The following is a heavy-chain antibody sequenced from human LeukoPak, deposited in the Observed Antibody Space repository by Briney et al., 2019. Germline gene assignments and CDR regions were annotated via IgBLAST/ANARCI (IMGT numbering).Heavy chain of an antibody. D-gene: IGHD3-22*01. Sequence: ASVKVSCKASGYTFTSHGITWVRQAPGLGLEWMGWISGNNGNTNYAQKLQGRVTMTTDTSKNTAYMELRSLRSDDTAVYYCARVTWDTSGFHPNRCFDSWGQGTLVTVSS. CDR3: ARVTWDTSGFHPNRCFDS. CDR1: GYTFTSHG. J-gene: IGHJ4*02. V-gene: IGHV1-18*01. CDR2: ISGNNGNT.